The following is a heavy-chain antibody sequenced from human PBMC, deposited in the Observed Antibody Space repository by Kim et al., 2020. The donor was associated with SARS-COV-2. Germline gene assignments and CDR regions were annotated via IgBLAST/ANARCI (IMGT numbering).Heavy chain of an antibody. CDR3: ARDLWLNYYYGMDV. V-gene: IGHV3-7*01. Sequence: VDSVKGRFTISRDNAKNSLYLQMNSLRAEDTAVYYCARDLWLNYYYGMDVWGQGTTVTVSS. J-gene: IGHJ6*02. D-gene: IGHD5-18*01.